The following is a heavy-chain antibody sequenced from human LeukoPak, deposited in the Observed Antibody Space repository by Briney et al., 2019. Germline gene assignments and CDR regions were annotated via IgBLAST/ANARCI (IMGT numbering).Heavy chain of an antibody. J-gene: IGHJ4*02. CDR1: GFSFSSYV. D-gene: IGHD1-26*01. Sequence: GGSLRLSCVASGFSFSSYVMRWVRQAPGKGLEWVAVISYDGSNKYYADSVKGRFTISRDNSKNTLYLQMNSLRAEDTAVYYCARDSGSYWRTIDYWGQGTLVTVSS. CDR2: ISYDGSNK. V-gene: IGHV3-30-3*01. CDR3: ARDSGSYWRTIDY.